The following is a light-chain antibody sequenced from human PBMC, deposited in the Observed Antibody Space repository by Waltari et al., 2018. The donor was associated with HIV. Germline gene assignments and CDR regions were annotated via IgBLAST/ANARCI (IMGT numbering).Light chain of an antibody. Sequence: DIQMTQSPSTLSASVGDRVTITCRASQSISSWLAWYQQKPGKAPNLLIYKAASLESWVSSRFSGSGSGTESTRTISSLQPDDSATYYCQQYNSYAYSSGQGTKLEIK. J-gene: IGKJ2*03. CDR1: QSISSW. V-gene: IGKV1-5*03. CDR3: QQYNSYAYS. CDR2: KAA.